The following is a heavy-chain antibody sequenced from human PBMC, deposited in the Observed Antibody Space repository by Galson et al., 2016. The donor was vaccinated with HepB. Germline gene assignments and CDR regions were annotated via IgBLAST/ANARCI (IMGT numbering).Heavy chain of an antibody. Sequence: SLRLSCAASGFTFSRYGMHWVRQAPGKGLEWVALIWFDGSNQYYTDSVKGRLTISRDNSKNTRNLQMDSLRVEDTAVYYCARLTSDSRIVGYFDYWGQGALVTVSS. CDR2: IWFDGSNQ. J-gene: IGHJ4*02. D-gene: IGHD1-26*01. CDR1: GFTFSRYG. CDR3: ARLTSDSRIVGYFDY. V-gene: IGHV3-33*01.